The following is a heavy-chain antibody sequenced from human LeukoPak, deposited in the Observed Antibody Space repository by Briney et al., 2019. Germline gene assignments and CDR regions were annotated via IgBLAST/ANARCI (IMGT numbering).Heavy chain of an antibody. CDR2: IYYSGST. CDR1: GGSISSYY. V-gene: IGHV4-59*01. CDR3: ARDSGCGSSTSCPDYYYYYYMDV. Sequence: ASETLSLTCTVSGGSISSYYWSWIRQPPGKGLEWIGYIYYSGSTNYNPSLKSRVTISVDTSKNQSSLKLSSVTAADTAVYYCARDSGCGSSTSCPDYYYYYYMDVWGKGTTVTVSS. D-gene: IGHD2-2*01. J-gene: IGHJ6*03.